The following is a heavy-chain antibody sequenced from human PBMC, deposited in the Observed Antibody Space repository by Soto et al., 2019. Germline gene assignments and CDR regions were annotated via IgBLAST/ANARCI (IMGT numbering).Heavy chain of an antibody. V-gene: IGHV4-34*01. CDR1: GGSFSGYY. Sequence: PSETLSLTCAVYGGSFSGYYWSWIRQPPGKGLEWIGEINHSGSTNYNPSLKSRVTISVDTSKNQFSLKLSSVTAADTAVYYCARLYGDYVDAFDIWGQGTMVTASS. J-gene: IGHJ3*02. CDR3: ARLYGDYVDAFDI. CDR2: INHSGST. D-gene: IGHD4-17*01.